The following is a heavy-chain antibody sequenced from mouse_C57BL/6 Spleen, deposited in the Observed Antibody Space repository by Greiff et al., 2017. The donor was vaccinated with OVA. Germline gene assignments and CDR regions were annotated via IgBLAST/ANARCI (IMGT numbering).Heavy chain of an antibody. J-gene: IGHJ2*01. Sequence: EVQLQQSGGGLVKPGGSLKLSCAASGFTFSSYTMSWVRQTPEKRLEWVATISGGGGNTYYPDSVKGRFTISRDNAKNTLYLQMSSLRSEDTALYYCARHEGTWGYFDYWGQGTTLTVSS. V-gene: IGHV5-9*01. D-gene: IGHD5-1*01. CDR3: ARHEGTWGYFDY. CDR1: GFTFSSYT. CDR2: ISGGGGNT.